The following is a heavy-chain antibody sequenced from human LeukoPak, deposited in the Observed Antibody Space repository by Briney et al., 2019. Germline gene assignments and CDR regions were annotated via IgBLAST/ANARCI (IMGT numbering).Heavy chain of an antibody. CDR1: GFTFSTYA. Sequence: PWRSLRLSCPASGFTFSTYAMHWVRQAQGEGLEWVAFISYDGSENYYPDYVKGRFTISRDNSKNTLYLQINSLISEDTAVYYCASELRDRNYDFEYWGQGTLVTVSS. CDR3: ASELRDRNYDFEY. D-gene: IGHD4-11*01. J-gene: IGHJ4*02. V-gene: IGHV3-30*04. CDR2: ISYDGSEN.